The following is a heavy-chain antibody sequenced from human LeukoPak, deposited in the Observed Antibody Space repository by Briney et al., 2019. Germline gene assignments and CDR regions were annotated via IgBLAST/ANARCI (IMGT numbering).Heavy chain of an antibody. V-gene: IGHV4-34*01. CDR2: INHSGST. D-gene: IGHD3-10*01. CDR1: GGSFSGYY. Sequence: PSETLSLTCAVYGGSFSGYYWSWIRQPPGKGLGWIGEINHSGSTNYNPSLKSRVTISVDTSKNQFSLKLSSVTAADTAVYYCALRRRPGGFDYWGQGTLVTVSS. J-gene: IGHJ4*02. CDR3: ALRRRPGGFDY.